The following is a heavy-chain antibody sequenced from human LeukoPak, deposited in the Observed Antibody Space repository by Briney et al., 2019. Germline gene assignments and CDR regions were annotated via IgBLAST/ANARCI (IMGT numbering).Heavy chain of an antibody. CDR2: INPNSGGT. Sequence: ASVKVSCKASGYTFTGYYMHWVRQAPGQGLEWMGWINPNSGGTNYAQKFQGRVTMTRDTSISTAYMELSRLRSDDTAVYYCVRAIAARQPQGALDYWGQGTLVTVSS. D-gene: IGHD6-6*01. CDR3: VRAIAARQPQGALDY. V-gene: IGHV1-2*02. J-gene: IGHJ4*02. CDR1: GYTFTGYY.